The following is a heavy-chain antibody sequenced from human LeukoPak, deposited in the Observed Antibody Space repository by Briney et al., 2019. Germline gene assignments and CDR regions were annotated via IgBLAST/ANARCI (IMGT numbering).Heavy chain of an antibody. J-gene: IGHJ4*02. D-gene: IGHD4-17*01. V-gene: IGHV3-48*03. CDR3: ANGRSYSFDY. CDR2: ISSSGSTI. Sequence: PGASLRLSCAASGFTFSSYEMNWVRQAPGKGLEWVSYISSSGSTICYADSVKGRFTISRDNAKNSLYLQMNSLRAEDTAVYYCANGRSYSFDYWGQGTLVPVSS. CDR1: GFTFSSYE.